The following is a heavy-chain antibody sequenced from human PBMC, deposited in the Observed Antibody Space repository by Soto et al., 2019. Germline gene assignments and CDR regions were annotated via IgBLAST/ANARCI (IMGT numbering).Heavy chain of an antibody. CDR2: IHPGYSET. CDR1: GYPFTNYW. J-gene: IGHJ4*02. V-gene: IGHV5-51*01. CDR3: VRHDSTSVRAPFKY. D-gene: IGHD6-6*01. Sequence: EVQLVQSGTEVKKPGESLKISCKGSGYPFTNYWIGWVRQMPGRGLEWMGIIHPGYSETKYSPSVQGQVTISADRSTRTAYLHWGSLKASDAALYFCVRHDSTSVRAPFKYWGQGTLVTVSS.